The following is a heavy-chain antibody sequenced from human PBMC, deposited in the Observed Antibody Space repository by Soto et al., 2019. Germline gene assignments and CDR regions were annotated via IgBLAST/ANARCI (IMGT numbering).Heavy chain of an antibody. CDR2: ISGSGGST. J-gene: IGHJ6*03. CDR3: AKAKSGYDWSYYYYYMDV. Sequence: EVQLVESGGGLVQPGGCLRLSCAASGYTFSSYAMSWVRQAPGKGLEWVSAISGSGGSTYYADSVKGRFTISRDNSKNTLYLQMNSLRAEDTAVYYCAKAKSGYDWSYYYYYMDVWGTGTTVTVSS. V-gene: IGHV3-23*04. CDR1: GYTFSSYA. D-gene: IGHD5-12*01.